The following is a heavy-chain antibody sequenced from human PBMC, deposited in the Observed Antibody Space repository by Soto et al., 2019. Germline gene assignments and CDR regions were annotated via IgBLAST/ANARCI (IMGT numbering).Heavy chain of an antibody. J-gene: IGHJ4*02. V-gene: IGHV4-39*01. CDR3: AIQLGYFDY. D-gene: IGHD6-6*01. CDR2: IYYSGIT. Sequence: PSETLSLTFTVSCGYISISSYYLGWIRQPPGKGLEWIVSIYYSGITYYNPSLKSRVTISVDTYKNQFSLKLSSVTAAETAVYYCAIQLGYFDYWGQGTLVTV. CDR1: CGYISISSYY.